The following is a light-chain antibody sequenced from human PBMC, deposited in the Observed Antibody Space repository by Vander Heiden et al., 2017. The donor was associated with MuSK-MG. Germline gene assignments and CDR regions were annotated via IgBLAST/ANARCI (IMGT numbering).Light chain of an antibody. CDR2: RAS. Sequence: TGITQPPASLAVSLGERATINCKSSRSVLDSSNNKNYLAWYQQKPGQPPKLLIYRASTRESGVPDRFSGSGSGTDFTLTISSLQAGDVAVYYCQQDDSTPSTFGQGTKVEIK. J-gene: IGKJ2*02. V-gene: IGKV4-1*01. CDR1: RSVLDSSNNKNY. CDR3: QQDDSTPST.